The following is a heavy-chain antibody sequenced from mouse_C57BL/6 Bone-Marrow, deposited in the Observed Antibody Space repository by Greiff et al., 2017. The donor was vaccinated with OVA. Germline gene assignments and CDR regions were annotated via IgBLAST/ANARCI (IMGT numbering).Heavy chain of an antibody. V-gene: IGHV5-4*01. J-gene: IGHJ3*01. CDR1: GFTFSSYA. CDR2: ISDGGSYT. CDR3: ARDRAYYGSAWFAY. D-gene: IGHD1-1*01. Sequence: EVQLVESGGGLEKPGGSLKLSCAASGFTFSSYAMSWVRQTPEKRLEWVATISDGGSYTYYPDNVKGRFTISRDNAKNNLYLQMSHLKSEDTAMYYCARDRAYYGSAWFAYWGQGTLVTVSA.